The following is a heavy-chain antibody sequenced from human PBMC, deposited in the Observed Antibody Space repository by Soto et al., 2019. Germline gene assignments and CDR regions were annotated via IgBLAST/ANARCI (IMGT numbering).Heavy chain of an antibody. CDR1: GFSLCTSGVG. D-gene: IGHD2-15*01. V-gene: IGHV2-5*02. CDR3: AHTVGLVVVTSEDEYFQH. CDR2: IYWDDDK. J-gene: IGHJ1*01. Sequence: QITLKESGPTLVKPTQTLTLTCTFSGFSLCTSGVGVGWIRQPPGKALEWLAVIYWDDDKGYSPSLKNRLTITKDTSKNQVVLTMTNMDPVDTATYYCAHTVGLVVVTSEDEYFQHWGQGTQVTVSS.